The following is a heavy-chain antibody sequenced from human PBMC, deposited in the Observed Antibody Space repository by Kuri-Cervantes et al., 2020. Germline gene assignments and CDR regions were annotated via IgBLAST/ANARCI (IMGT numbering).Heavy chain of an antibody. CDR3: ARDLITFGGVIGMGY. V-gene: IGHV1-8*03. CDR1: GYTFTSYD. D-gene: IGHD3-16*02. CDR2: ITPFNGNT. Sequence: ASVKVSCKASGYTFTSYDINWVRQATGQGLKWMGWITPFNGNTNYAQKFQDRVTITRDRSMSTAYMELRSLRSDDTAVYYCARDLITFGGVIGMGYWGQGTLVTVSS. J-gene: IGHJ4*02.